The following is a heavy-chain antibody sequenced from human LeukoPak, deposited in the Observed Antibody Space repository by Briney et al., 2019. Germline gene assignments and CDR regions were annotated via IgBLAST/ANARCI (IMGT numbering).Heavy chain of an antibody. CDR3: ARDSTYYYDSGSSGPHYFDN. Sequence: PGGSLRLSCAASGFTFSNYARHWVRQAPGKGLEWVSLISSGGTYEYYADSVTGRFTISRDNSKNTLYLQLNSLRAEDTAVYYCARDSTYYYDSGSSGPHYFDNWGQGTLVTVSS. D-gene: IGHD3-10*01. CDR2: ISSGGTYE. CDR1: GFTFSNYA. V-gene: IGHV3-30*01. J-gene: IGHJ4*02.